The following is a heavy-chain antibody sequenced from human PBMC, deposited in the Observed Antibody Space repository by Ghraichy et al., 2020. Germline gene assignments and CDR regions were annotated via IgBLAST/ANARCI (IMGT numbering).Heavy chain of an antibody. D-gene: IGHD4/OR15-4a*01. CDR1: GFTFTRYA. J-gene: IGHJ2*01. V-gene: IGHV3-23*01. Sequence: ETLSLTCSASGFTFTRYAMNWVRQAPGKGLEWISAVSGSGGGTYFADPVKGRFTISRDNSKNTVYLQMDNLRAGDTAVYYCAKGRGASFNWYFDLWGRGTLVAVSS. CDR2: VSGSGGGT. CDR3: AKGRGASFNWYFDL.